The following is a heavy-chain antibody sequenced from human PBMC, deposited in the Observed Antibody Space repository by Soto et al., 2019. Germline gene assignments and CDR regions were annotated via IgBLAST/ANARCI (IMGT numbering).Heavy chain of an antibody. V-gene: IGHV3-30*18. Sequence: QVQLVESGGGVVQPGRSLRLSCAASGFTFSSYGMHWVRQAPGKGLEWVAVISYDGSNKYYADSVKGRFTISRDNSKITLYLQMNSLRAEDTAVYYCAKGWEVDYWGQGTLVTVSS. CDR1: GFTFSSYG. CDR2: ISYDGSNK. J-gene: IGHJ4*02. CDR3: AKGWEVDY. D-gene: IGHD1-26*01.